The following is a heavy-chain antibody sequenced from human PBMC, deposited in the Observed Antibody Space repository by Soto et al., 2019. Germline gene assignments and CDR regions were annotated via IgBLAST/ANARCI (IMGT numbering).Heavy chain of an antibody. CDR3: ARDGPYDILTGYYIGVYYYGMDV. CDR2: IWYDGSNK. Sequence: SLRLSCAASGFTFSSYGMHWVRQAPGKGLEWVAVIWYDGSNKYYADSVKGRFTISRDNSKNTLYLQMNSLRAEDTAVYYCARDGPYDILTGYYIGVYYYGMDVWGQGTTDTVSS. CDR1: GFTFSSYG. J-gene: IGHJ6*02. V-gene: IGHV3-33*01. D-gene: IGHD3-9*01.